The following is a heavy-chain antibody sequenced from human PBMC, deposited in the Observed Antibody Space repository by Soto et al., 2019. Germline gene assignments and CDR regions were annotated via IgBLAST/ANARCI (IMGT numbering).Heavy chain of an antibody. D-gene: IGHD3-3*01. CDR1: GFTFSAYS. V-gene: IGHV3-48*02. Sequence: GGSLRLSCAASGFTFSAYSVNWVRQAPGKGLDWVSYISSGSKTIYYADSVKGRFTVSRDNAKNSQYLQMNSLRDEDTAVYYCLREHILGVRSFDYWGQGTLVTVYS. CDR3: LREHILGVRSFDY. J-gene: IGHJ4*02. CDR2: ISSGSKTI.